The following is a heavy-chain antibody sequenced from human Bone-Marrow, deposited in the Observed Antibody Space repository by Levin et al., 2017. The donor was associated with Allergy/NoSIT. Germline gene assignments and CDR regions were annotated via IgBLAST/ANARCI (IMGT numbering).Heavy chain of an antibody. D-gene: IGHD6-19*01. CDR3: TRPGSSGCYFD. Sequence: KVSCAASGFTFSDSPMHWVRQAPGKGLEWVGRVRTKDKSYETAYAASVQGRLTISRDDSKNSAFLQMNSLKTEDTGGYYCTRPGSSGCYFDWGQGSLVTVSS. J-gene: IGHJ4*02. V-gene: IGHV3-73*01. CDR2: VRTKDKSYET. CDR1: GFTFSDSP.